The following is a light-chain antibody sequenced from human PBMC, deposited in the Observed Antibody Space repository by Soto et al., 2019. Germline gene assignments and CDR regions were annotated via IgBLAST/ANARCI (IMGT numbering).Light chain of an antibody. V-gene: IGKV1-5*03. CDR2: RAS. CDR3: QQYKTYMYT. Sequence: DIQMTQSPSTLSASVGDRVTITCRASQSIDSWLAWYQQKPGKAPKLLIYRASSLESGVPSRFSGSGSGTEFTLTISSLQPYDFATYYCQQYKTYMYTFDQGTKLEIK. CDR1: QSIDSW. J-gene: IGKJ2*01.